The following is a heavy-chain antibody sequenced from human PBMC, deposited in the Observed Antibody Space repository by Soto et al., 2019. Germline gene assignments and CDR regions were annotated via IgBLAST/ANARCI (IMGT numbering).Heavy chain of an antibody. CDR3: ASCLFGEGYYYYGMDV. D-gene: IGHD3-10*02. V-gene: IGHV3-30-3*01. Sequence: SGGSLRLSCAASGFTFSSYAMHWVRQSPGKGLEWVAVISYDGSNKYYADSVKGRFTISRDNSKNTLYLQMNSLRAEDTAVYYCASCLFGEGYYYYGMDVWGQGTTVTVSS. CDR1: GFTFSSYA. CDR2: ISYDGSNK. J-gene: IGHJ6*02.